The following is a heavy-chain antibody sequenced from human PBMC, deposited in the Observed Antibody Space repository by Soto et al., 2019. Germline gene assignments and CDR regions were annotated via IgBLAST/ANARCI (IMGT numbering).Heavy chain of an antibody. J-gene: IGHJ4*02. CDR2: ISPIFGTA. CDR1: GGTFSSYA. Sequence: QVQLVQSGAEVKKPGSSVKVSCKASGGTFSSYAISWVRQAPGQGLEWMGGISPIFGTANYAQKFQGRVTITADESTSTAYMELSSLRSEDTAVYYCARGAEGYYDILTGYLGYWGQGTLVTVSS. D-gene: IGHD3-9*01. CDR3: ARGAEGYYDILTGYLGY. V-gene: IGHV1-69*01.